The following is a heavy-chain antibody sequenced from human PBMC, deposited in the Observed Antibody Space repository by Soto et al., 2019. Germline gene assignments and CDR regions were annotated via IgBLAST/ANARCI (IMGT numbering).Heavy chain of an antibody. J-gene: IGHJ4*02. D-gene: IGHD1-26*01. CDR3: ARGVVGATTAGLVDY. Sequence: SETLSLTCAVYGGSFGGYDWSWIRQSPGKGLEWVGEINHSGSTNYNPSLKSRVTMSVDTSKNQFVLKLSSVAAADTAVYYCARGVVGATTAGLVDYWGQGTLVTVS. CDR2: INHSGST. CDR1: GGSFGGYD. V-gene: IGHV4-34*01.